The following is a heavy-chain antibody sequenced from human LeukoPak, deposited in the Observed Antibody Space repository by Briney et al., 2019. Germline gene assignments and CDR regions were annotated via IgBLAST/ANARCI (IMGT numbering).Heavy chain of an antibody. CDR1: GYTFTGYY. CDR3: ARMAHGSYY. J-gene: IGHJ4*02. D-gene: IGHD1-26*01. Sequence: AASVKVSCKASGYTFTGYYMHWVRQAPGQGLEWMGWIDPNSGGTKYAQKFQGRVTMTRDTSINTAYMELSSLRSDDTAVFYCARMAHGSYYWGQGTLVTVSS. V-gene: IGHV1-2*02. CDR2: IDPNSGGT.